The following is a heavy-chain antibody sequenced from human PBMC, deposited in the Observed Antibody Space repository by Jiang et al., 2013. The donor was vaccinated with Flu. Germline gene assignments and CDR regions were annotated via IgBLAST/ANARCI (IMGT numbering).Heavy chain of an antibody. CDR2: T. CDR3: ARDAYYYDSSGYLDY. V-gene: IGHV3-66*03. Sequence: TYYADSVKGRFTTSRDNSKNTLYLQMNSLRAEDTAVYYCARDAYYYDSSGYLDYWGQGTLVTVSS. D-gene: IGHD3-22*01. J-gene: IGHJ4*02.